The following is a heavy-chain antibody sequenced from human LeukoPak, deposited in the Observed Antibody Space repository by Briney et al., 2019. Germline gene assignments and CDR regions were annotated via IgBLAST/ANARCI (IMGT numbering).Heavy chain of an antibody. CDR1: GFTFNNFA. CDR2: ISDSGDKT. CDR3: ARDSANSDYGDDYFDY. J-gene: IGHJ4*02. V-gene: IGHV3-23*01. D-gene: IGHD4-17*01. Sequence: GGSLRLSCAASGFTFNNFAMSWVRQAPGRGREWVSAISDSGDKTLYADSVKGGVSISRDNSKRTLCLKMNTLRGEDTAIYYCARDSANSDYGDDYFDYWGQGALVTVSS.